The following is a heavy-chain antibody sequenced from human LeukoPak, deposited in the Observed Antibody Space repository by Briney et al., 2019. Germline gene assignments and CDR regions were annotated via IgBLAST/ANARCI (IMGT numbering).Heavy chain of an antibody. CDR2: ISYDGSNK. CDR3: ATERHEDY. D-gene: IGHD1-1*01. Sequence: PGKSLRLSCAASGFTFSSYSMHWVRQAPGKGLEWVAVISYDGSNKYYADSVKGRFTISRDNSKNTLYLQMNSLRAEDTAVYYCATERHEDYWGQGTLVTVSS. J-gene: IGHJ4*02. V-gene: IGHV3-30*04. CDR1: GFTFSSYS.